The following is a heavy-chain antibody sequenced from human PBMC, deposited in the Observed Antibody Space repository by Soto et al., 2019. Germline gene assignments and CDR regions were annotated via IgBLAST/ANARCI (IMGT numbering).Heavy chain of an antibody. D-gene: IGHD5-12*01. CDR2: ISGSGGST. Sequence: GGSLGLSCAASGFTVSSYAMSWGRQAPGKGLGWVSAISGSGGSTYYADSVKGRFTISRDNSKNTLYLQMNSLRAEDTAVYYCAKDRSVEMATFLPYYGMDVWGQGTTVTVSS. CDR3: AKDRSVEMATFLPYYGMDV. V-gene: IGHV3-23*01. J-gene: IGHJ6*02. CDR1: GFTVSSYA.